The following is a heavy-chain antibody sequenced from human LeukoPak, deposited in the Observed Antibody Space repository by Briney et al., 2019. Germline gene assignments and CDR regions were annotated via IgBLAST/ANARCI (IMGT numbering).Heavy chain of an antibody. CDR1: GGSISSSSYY. CDR3: ARHNGRYDFWSGYYLSYYFDY. D-gene: IGHD3-3*01. V-gene: IGHV4-39*01. CDR2: IYYSGST. J-gene: IGHJ4*02. Sequence: SETLSLTCTVSGGSISSSSYYWGWIRQPPGKGLEWTGSIYYSGSTYYNPSLKSRVTISVGTSKNQFSLKLSSVTAADTAVYYCARHNGRYDFWSGYYLSYYFDYWGQGTLVTVSS.